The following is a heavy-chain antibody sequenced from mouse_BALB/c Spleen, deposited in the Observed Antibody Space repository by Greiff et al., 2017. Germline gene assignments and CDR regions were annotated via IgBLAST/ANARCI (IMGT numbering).Heavy chain of an antibody. CDR3: ARHEDTSSGFDY. CDR2: FYPGSGSI. Sequence: QVHVKQSGAELVKPGASVKLSCKASGYTFTEYIIHWVKQRSGQGLEWIGWFYPGSGSIKYNEKFKDKATLTADKSSSTVYMELSRLTSEDSAVYFCARHEDTSSGFDYWGQGTTLTVSS. D-gene: IGHD3-1*01. J-gene: IGHJ2*01. CDR1: GYTFTEYI. V-gene: IGHV1-62-2*01.